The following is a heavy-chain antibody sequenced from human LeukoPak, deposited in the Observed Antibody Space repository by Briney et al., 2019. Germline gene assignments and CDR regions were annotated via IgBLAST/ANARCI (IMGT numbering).Heavy chain of an antibody. Sequence: PSETLSLTCTVSGGSISSYYWSWLRQPPGKGLEFIASIHHSGTTYYNPALKSRVTISVDTSKNQFSLKVNSVTAADTAVYYCARSRGESYYDILTGYFDYWGQGTLVTVSS. CDR3: ARSRGESYYDILTGYFDY. CDR2: IHHSGTT. J-gene: IGHJ4*02. V-gene: IGHV4-59*08. D-gene: IGHD3-9*01. CDR1: GGSISSYY.